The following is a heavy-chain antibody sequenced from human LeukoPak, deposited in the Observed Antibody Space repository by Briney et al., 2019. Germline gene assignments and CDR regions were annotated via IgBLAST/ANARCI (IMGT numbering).Heavy chain of an antibody. J-gene: IGHJ4*02. CDR1: GFTFSSYA. V-gene: IGHV3-23*01. D-gene: IGHD5-24*01. Sequence: PGGSLRLSCAASGFTFSSYAMSWVRQAPGKGLEWVSSISDSGGRTYHADSVKGRFTISRDNSKNTLFLQINSLGAEDTAVYYCAKSGYNRFDYWGQGTRVTVSS. CDR3: AKSGYNRFDY. CDR2: ISDSGGRT.